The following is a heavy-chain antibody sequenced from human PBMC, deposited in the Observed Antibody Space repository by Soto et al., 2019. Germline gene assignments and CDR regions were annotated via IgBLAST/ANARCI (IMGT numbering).Heavy chain of an antibody. J-gene: IGHJ6*03. CDR3: AREATAGRIYYYYMDV. V-gene: IGHV3-11*01. Sequence: GGSLKLSCAASGFTFSDYYMSWIRQAPGKGMEWVSYIRRSGSTRYETDTVKGRFTTSRDNAKNSLYLQVNRMRGEETAVHYSAREATAGRIYYYYMDVWDKETTV. D-gene: IGHD1-26*01. CDR2: IRRSGSTR. CDR1: GFTFSDYY.